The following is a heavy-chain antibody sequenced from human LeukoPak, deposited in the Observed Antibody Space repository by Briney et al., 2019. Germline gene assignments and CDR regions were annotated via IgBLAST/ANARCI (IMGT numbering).Heavy chain of an antibody. CDR3: ARDRTRQQLSHFDY. CDR1: GYTFTGYY. D-gene: IGHD6-13*01. Sequence: GASVKVSCKASGYTFTGYYMHWVRQAPGQGLEWMGWINPNSGGTNYAQKFQGRVTMTRDTSTSTVYMELSSLRSEDTAVYYCARDRTRQQLSHFDYWGQGTLVTVSS. V-gene: IGHV1-2*02. CDR2: INPNSGGT. J-gene: IGHJ4*02.